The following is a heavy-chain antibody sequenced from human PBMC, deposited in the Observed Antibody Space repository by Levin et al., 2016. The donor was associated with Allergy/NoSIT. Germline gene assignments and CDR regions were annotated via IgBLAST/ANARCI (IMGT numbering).Heavy chain of an antibody. Sequence: ASVKVSCKASGGTFSSYAVIWVRQAPGQGLEWMGWINPNSDDTDYAQKFQGRVTMTRDTSISTAYMELSRLTSDDTAVYYCVVGLGIAAAGRFDYWGQGTLVTVSS. J-gene: IGHJ4*02. D-gene: IGHD6-13*01. CDR1: GGTFSSYA. CDR2: INPNSDDT. V-gene: IGHV1-2*02. CDR3: VVGLGIAAAGRFDY.